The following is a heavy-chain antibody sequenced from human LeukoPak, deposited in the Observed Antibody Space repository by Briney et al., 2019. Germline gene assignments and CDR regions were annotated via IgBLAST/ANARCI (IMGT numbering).Heavy chain of an antibody. CDR1: GSSIRSGGYS. CDR2: IYHSGSI. J-gene: IGHJ4*02. D-gene: IGHD5-12*01. V-gene: IGHV4-30-2*01. Sequence: SETLSLTCTVSGSSIRSGGYSWSWMRQPPGNGLEWIGYIYHSGSIHYNPSLKSRVTISVDRSKNQFSLKLSSVTAADTAVYYCARGKARYSGYDFPFDHWGQGTLVTVSS. CDR3: ARGKARYSGYDFPFDH.